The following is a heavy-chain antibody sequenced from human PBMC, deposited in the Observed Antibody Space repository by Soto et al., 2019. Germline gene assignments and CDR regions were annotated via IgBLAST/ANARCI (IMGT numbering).Heavy chain of an antibody. CDR2: IWYDGSNK. V-gene: IGHV3-33*01. CDR3: ARLYSSSPVGAGGHDAFDI. J-gene: IGHJ3*02. CDR1: GFTFSSYG. Sequence: QVQLVESGGGVVQPGRSLRLSCAASGFTFSSYGMHWVRQAPGKGLEWVAVIWYDGSNKYYADSVKGRFTISRDNSKNTLYLQMNSLRAEDTAVYYCARLYSSSPVGAGGHDAFDIWGQGTMVTVSS. D-gene: IGHD6-13*01.